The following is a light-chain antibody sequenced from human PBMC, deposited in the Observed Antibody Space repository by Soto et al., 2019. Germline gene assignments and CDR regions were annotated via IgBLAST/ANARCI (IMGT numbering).Light chain of an antibody. Sequence: EIVMTQSPATLSLSPGERATLSCRASQSVNNNYVAWYQQKPGQAPRLLIYGASTRATGIPARFSGSGSGTEFTLTINSLQSEDFAVYYCQQYNNWPRTFGQGTKVDIK. V-gene: IGKV3-15*01. CDR3: QQYNNWPRT. CDR1: QSVNNN. J-gene: IGKJ1*01. CDR2: GAS.